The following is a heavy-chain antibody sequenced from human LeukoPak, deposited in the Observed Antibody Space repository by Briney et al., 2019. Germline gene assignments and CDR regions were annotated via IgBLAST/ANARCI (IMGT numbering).Heavy chain of an antibody. Sequence: GGSLRLSCAASGFTFSTYAMHWVRQAPGKGLEYVSAIDLNGGSAYYADSVRGRFTISRDDSKYTLYLQMGSLRAEDMALYYCARSIPNWNSFDTWGQGTLVTVSS. J-gene: IGHJ4*02. CDR3: ARSIPNWNSFDT. D-gene: IGHD1-1*01. CDR1: GFTFSTYA. CDR2: IDLNGGSA. V-gene: IGHV3-64*02.